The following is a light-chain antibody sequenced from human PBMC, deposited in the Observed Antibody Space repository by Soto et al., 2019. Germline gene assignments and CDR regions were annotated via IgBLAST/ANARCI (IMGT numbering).Light chain of an antibody. CDR1: SSNVGGYNY. J-gene: IGLJ2*01. Sequence: QSALTQPRSVSASPGQSVTISCTGTSSNVGGYNYVSWYQQNPGKAPKLMIYDATKRPSGVPDRFSGSKSGNAASLTISGLQAEDEADYYCCSYAASYTLVFGGGPKVTVL. CDR3: CSYAASYTLV. V-gene: IGLV2-11*01. CDR2: DAT.